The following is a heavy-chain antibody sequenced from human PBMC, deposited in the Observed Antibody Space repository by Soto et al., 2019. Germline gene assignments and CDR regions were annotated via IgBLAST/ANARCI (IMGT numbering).Heavy chain of an antibody. J-gene: IGHJ6*03. CDR1: GYTFTSYY. CDR2: ISAYNGNT. D-gene: IGHD3-10*01. CDR3: ARWFGELTYYYYYMDV. V-gene: IGHV1-18*04. Sequence: ASVKVSCKATGYTFTSYYMHWVRQAPGQGLEWMGWISAYNGNTSYAQKLQGRVTMTTDTSTSTAYMELRSLRSDDTAVYYCARWFGELTYYYYYMDVWGKGTTVTVSS.